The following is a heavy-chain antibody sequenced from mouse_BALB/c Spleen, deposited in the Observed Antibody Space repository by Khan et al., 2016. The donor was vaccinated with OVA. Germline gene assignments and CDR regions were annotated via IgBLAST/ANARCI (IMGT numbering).Heavy chain of an antibody. Sequence: VELVESGVELARPGASVKMSCKASGYTFTSYTIHWIKKRPGQGLEWIGYINPSNGYTNYNQKFKDKATLTTDKSSTTAYLQLSSLTSDDSAVYNCVRDGAYHRNDGWFAYWGQGTLVTVSA. J-gene: IGHJ3*01. CDR1: GYTFTSYT. D-gene: IGHD2-14*01. CDR2: INPSNGYT. CDR3: VRDGAYHRNDGWFAY. V-gene: IGHV1-4*01.